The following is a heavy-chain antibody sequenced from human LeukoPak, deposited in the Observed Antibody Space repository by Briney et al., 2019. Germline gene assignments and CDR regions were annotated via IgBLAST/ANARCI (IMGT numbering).Heavy chain of an antibody. V-gene: IGHV6-1*01. CDR1: GDSVSSNSAA. J-gene: IGHJ1*01. CDR3: AREVIAAAVAGYFQH. Sequence: SQTLSLTCAISGDSVSSNSAAWNWIRQSPSRGLEWLGRTYYGSKWYNDYAVSVKSRITINPDTSKNQFSLKLSSVTAADTAVYYCAREVIAAAVAGYFQHWGQGTLVTVSS. D-gene: IGHD6-13*01. CDR2: TYYGSKWYN.